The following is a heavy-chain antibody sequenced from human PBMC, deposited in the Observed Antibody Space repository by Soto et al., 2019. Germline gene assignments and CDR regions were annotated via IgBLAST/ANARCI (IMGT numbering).Heavy chain of an antibody. Sequence: EVQLVQSGAEVKKPGASLKISCKGSGYSFTSYWIGWVRQMPGKGLEWMGIIYPGDSDTRYSPSFQGQVTISADKSISTAYLQWSSLKASDTAMYYCARLRWVLPSQQPTSRWYFDYWGKGTLVTVSS. CDR3: ARLRWVLPSQQPTSRWYFDY. J-gene: IGHJ4*02. D-gene: IGHD1-26*01. CDR2: IYPGDSDT. V-gene: IGHV5-51*01. CDR1: GYSFTSYW.